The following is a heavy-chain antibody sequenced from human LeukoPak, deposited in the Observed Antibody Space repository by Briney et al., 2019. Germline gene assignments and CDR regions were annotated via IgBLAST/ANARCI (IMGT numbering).Heavy chain of an antibody. V-gene: IGHV3-53*01. D-gene: IGHD3-16*02. CDR3: AKDLSFDY. CDR1: GFTVSSNY. Sequence: GGSLRLSCAASGFTVSSNYMSWVRQAPGKGLEWVSVIYSAGSTYYADSVKGRFTIPRDNSKNTLYLQMNSLRAEDTAVYYCAKDLSFDYWGQGTLVTVSS. CDR2: IYSAGST. J-gene: IGHJ4*02.